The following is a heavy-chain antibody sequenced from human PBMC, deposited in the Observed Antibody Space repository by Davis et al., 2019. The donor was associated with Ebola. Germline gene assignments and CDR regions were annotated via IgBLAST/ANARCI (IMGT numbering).Heavy chain of an antibody. CDR3: ARQYYYYYMDV. J-gene: IGHJ6*03. V-gene: IGHV4-61*08. CDR1: GGSISSGAYY. Sequence: PSETLSLTCTVSGGSISSGAYYWSWIRQPPGKGLEWIGYIYYSGSTNYNPSLKSRVTISVDTSKNQFSLKLSSVTAADTAVYYCARQYYYYYMDVWGKGTTVTVSS. CDR2: IYYSGST.